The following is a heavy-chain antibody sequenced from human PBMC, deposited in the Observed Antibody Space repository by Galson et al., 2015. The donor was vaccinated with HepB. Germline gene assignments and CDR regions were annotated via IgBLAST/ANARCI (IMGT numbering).Heavy chain of an antibody. V-gene: IGHV1-3*01. D-gene: IGHD3-10*01. CDR3: AMGDLSAFGEQEEGFDY. J-gene: IGHJ4*02. Sequence: SVKVSCKASGYTFTSYAMHWVRQAPGQRLEWMGWINAGNGNTKYSQKFQGRVTITRDTSASTAYMELSSLRSEDTAVYYCAMGDLSAFGEQEEGFDYWGQGTLVTVSS. CDR1: GYTFTSYA. CDR2: INAGNGNT.